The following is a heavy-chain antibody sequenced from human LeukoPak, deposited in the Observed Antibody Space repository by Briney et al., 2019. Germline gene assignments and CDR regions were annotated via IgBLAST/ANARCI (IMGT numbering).Heavy chain of an antibody. CDR1: GSALTGYY. J-gene: IGHJ4*02. D-gene: IGHD2-2*02. V-gene: IGHV1-2*02. CDR2: INPDSGDT. CDR3: ARVPGPYTTSRFDF. Sequence: ASVKVSCKASGSALTGYYMHWVRQAPGQGLEWMGWINPDSGDTNYAQKFQGRVTMTRDTSISTAYIELSRLTSDDTAIYYCARVPGPYTTSRFDFWGQGTLVTVSS.